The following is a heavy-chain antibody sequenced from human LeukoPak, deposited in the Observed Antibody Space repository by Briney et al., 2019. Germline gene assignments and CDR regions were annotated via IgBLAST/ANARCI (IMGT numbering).Heavy chain of an antibody. Sequence: SVKVSCKASGGTISSYAISWVRQAPGQGLEWMGGIIPIFGTANYAQKFQGRVTITADESTSTAYMELSSLRSEDTAVYYCARASYNWNYRYYYYGMDVWGQGTTVTVSS. CDR1: GGTISSYA. CDR2: IIPIFGTA. D-gene: IGHD1-7*01. CDR3: ARASYNWNYRYYYYGMDV. V-gene: IGHV1-69*13. J-gene: IGHJ6*02.